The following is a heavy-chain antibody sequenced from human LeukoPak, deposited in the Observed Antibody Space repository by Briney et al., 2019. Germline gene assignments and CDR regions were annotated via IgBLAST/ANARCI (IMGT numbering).Heavy chain of an antibody. J-gene: IGHJ3*02. CDR3: AGAEQRSDAFDI. Sequence: GGSLRLSCAASGFTFSSYDMHWVRQATGKGLEWVSAIGTAGDTYYPGSVKGRFTISRENAKNSLYLQMNSLRAGDTAVYHCAGAEQRSDAFDIWGQGTMVTVSS. CDR1: GFTFSSYD. D-gene: IGHD6-25*01. CDR2: IGTAGDT. V-gene: IGHV3-13*01.